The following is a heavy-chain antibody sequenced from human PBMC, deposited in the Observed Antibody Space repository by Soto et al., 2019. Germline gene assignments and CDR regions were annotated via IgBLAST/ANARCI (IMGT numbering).Heavy chain of an antibody. CDR1: GFTFSSYA. V-gene: IGHV3-30-3*01. CDR3: ARDLGTYVRGVIDWGFDY. CDR2: ISYDGSNK. Sequence: QVQLVESGGGVVQPGRSLRLSCAASGFTFSSYAMHWVRQAPGKGLEWVAVISYDGSNKYYADSAKGRFTISRDNSKNTLYLQMNSLRAEDTAVYYCARDLGTYVRGVIDWGFDYWGQGTLVTVSS. J-gene: IGHJ4*02. D-gene: IGHD3-10*02.